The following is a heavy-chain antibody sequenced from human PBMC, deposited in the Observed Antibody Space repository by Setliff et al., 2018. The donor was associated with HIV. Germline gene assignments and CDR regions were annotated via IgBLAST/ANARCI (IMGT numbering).Heavy chain of an antibody. V-gene: IGHV4-39*07. CDR3: ARKTYYYDNNKGYFDY. Sequence: SETLSLTCTVSNGSIRRSSSFYWGWVRQPPGKGLEWIGSIYYSGSTYYNPSFNSRVTISVDTSTNQFSLKLSSVTAADTAVYYCARKTYYYDNNKGYFDYWGQGTLVTVSS. D-gene: IGHD3-22*01. J-gene: IGHJ4*02. CDR1: NGSIRRSSSFY. CDR2: IYYSGST.